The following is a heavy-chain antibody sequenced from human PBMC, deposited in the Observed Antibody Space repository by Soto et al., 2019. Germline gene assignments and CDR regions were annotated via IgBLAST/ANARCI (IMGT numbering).Heavy chain of an antibody. J-gene: IGHJ4*02. CDR3: ARGRLLSLYYFDY. V-gene: IGHV3-13*01. CDR1: GFTFSNYD. D-gene: IGHD2-2*01. CDR2: IGTAGDT. Sequence: EVQLVESGGGLVQPGGSLRLSCAASGFTFSNYDMHWVRQVTGKGLEWVSTIGTAGDTYYPGSVKGRFTISTENAKNSLYIQMNSLIAEDTAVYYCARGRLLSLYYFDYWGQGTLVTVFS.